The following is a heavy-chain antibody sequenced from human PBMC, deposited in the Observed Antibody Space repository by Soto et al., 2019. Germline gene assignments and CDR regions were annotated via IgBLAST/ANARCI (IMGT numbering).Heavy chain of an antibody. CDR2: VWYDGSNK. Sequence: QVQLVESGGGVVQPGTSLRLSCAASGFSFSSYGMHWVSQAPGKGLEWVAVVWYDGSNKYYADSVKGRFTISRDNSKNTLYLQMNSLRAEDTAVYYCARNPRPTYGDYADYWGQGTLVTVSS. D-gene: IGHD4-17*01. CDR3: ARNPRPTYGDYADY. CDR1: GFSFSSYG. V-gene: IGHV3-33*01. J-gene: IGHJ4*02.